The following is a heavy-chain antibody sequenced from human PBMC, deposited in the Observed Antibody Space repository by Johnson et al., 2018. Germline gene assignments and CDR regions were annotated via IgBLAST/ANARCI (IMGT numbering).Heavy chain of an antibody. Sequence: VQLVQSGGGLVQPRGSLRLSCAASGFTFSSSAMSWVRQAPGKGLEWVANINQDGSEKYYVDSVKGRFTISRDNAKNSVYMQMNSLRAEDTAVYYCARTRWCLDYWGQGTLVTVSS. V-gene: IGHV3-7*01. J-gene: IGHJ4*02. D-gene: IGHD4-23*01. CDR3: ARTRWCLDY. CDR2: INQDGSEK. CDR1: GFTFSSSA.